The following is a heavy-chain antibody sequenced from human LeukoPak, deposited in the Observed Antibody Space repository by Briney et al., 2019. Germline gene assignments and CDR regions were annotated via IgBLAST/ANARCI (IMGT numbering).Heavy chain of an antibody. J-gene: IGHJ4*02. CDR1: GGSISSGDYY. D-gene: IGHD5-12*01. Sequence: SETLSLTCTVSGGSISSGDYYWSWIRQPPGKGLEWIGYIYYSGSTNYNPSLKSRVTISVDTSKNQFSLKLSSVTAADTAVYYCARNSGYDRHFDYWGQGTLVTVSS. CDR3: ARNSGYDRHFDY. CDR2: IYYSGST. V-gene: IGHV4-61*08.